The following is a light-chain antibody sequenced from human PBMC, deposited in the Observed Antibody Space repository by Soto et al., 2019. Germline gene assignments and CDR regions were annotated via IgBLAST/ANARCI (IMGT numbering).Light chain of an antibody. CDR2: GAS. J-gene: IGKJ1*01. CDR1: QSVSNN. CDR3: QHYNNWPPWT. V-gene: IGKV3-15*01. Sequence: EIVMTQSPATLSVSPGERVTLSCRASQSVSNNLAWYQQKPGQATRLLIYGASTRATGIPARFSGSGSGTEFTLTISSLQSEDFAVYYCQHYNNWPPWTFGQGTKVEIK.